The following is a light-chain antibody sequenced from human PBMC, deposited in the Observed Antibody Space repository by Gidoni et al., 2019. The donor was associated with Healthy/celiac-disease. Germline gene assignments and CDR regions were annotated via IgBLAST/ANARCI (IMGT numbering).Light chain of an antibody. CDR1: QDIINY. V-gene: IGKV1-33*01. J-gene: IGKJ2*01. CDR3: QQYDNHPPDT. Sequence: DIQMTQSPSSLSASVGDRVTITCQASQDIINYLNWYQQKPGKDPKLLIYDASNLETGAPSRFSGSGSGTDFTFTISSLQPEDIATYYCQQYDNHPPDTFGQGTKLEIK. CDR2: DAS.